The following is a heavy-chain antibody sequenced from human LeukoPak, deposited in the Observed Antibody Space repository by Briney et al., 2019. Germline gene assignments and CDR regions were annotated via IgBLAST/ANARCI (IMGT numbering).Heavy chain of an antibody. CDR2: INPHSGGT. V-gene: IGHV1-2*02. CDR3: ARDWPPLEP. Sequence: ASVKVSCKASGYTFTCYYMHWVRQAPGQGLEWMGLINPHSGGTNYAQKFQGRVTMTRDTSTSTAYMELSRLRSDDTAVYYCARDWPPLEPWGQGTLVTVSS. J-gene: IGHJ5*02. CDR1: GYTFTCYY.